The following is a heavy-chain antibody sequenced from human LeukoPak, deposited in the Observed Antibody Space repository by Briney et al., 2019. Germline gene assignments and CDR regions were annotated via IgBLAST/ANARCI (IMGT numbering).Heavy chain of an antibody. D-gene: IGHD1-26*01. CDR3: ARELRGTGGSYNY. CDR2: IIPIFGTA. J-gene: IGHJ4*02. Sequence: ASVKVSCKASGGTFSSYAISWVRQAPGQGLEWMGGIIPIFGTANYAQKFQGRVTITADESTSTAYMELSSLRSEDTAVYYCARELRGTGGSYNYWGQGTLVTVSS. V-gene: IGHV1-69*13. CDR1: GGTFSSYA.